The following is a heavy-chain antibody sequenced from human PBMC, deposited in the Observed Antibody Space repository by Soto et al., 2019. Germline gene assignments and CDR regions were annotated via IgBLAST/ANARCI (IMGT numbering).Heavy chain of an antibody. CDR3: ARATHGAHWFDP. CDR1: GYSVSSNSVT. D-gene: IGHD2-8*01. V-gene: IGHV6-1*01. J-gene: IGHJ5*02. Sequence: QVQLQQSGPGLVQPSQTLSLTCAISGYSVSSNSVTWNWIRQSPSRGLEWLGRTYYRSTWYNEYAVSVISRIAINPDTSKNQFSLHLKSVTPEDTAVYFCARATHGAHWFDPWGRGTLVTVSS. CDR2: TYYRSTWYN.